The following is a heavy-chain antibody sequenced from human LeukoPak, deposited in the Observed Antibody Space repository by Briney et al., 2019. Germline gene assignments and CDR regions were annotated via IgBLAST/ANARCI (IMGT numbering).Heavy chain of an antibody. V-gene: IGHV4-34*01. CDR1: GGSFSGYY. J-gene: IGHJ4*02. CDR3: ARGAPRVTYRSSRLDY. Sequence: PSETLSLTCAVYGGSFSGYYWSWVRQPPGKGLEWIGEINHRGSTNYNPSLKSRVTMSMDTSKNQFSLNLSSVTAADTAVFYCARGAPRVTYRSSRLDYWGQGTLVTVSS. CDR2: INHRGST. D-gene: IGHD3-16*02.